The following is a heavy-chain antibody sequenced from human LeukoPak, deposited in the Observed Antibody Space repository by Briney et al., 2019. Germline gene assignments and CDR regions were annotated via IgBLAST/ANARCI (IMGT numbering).Heavy chain of an antibody. J-gene: IGHJ4*02. CDR1: GFTFSSYW. D-gene: IGHD3-22*01. Sequence: GGSLRLSCAASGFTFSSYWMSWVRQAPGKGLEWVASIKQDGSEKYYVDSVKGRFTISRDNSKNTLYLQMNSLRVEDTAVYYCAKVRYDSSGYQSPYFDYWGQGTLVTVSS. CDR3: AKVRYDSSGYQSPYFDY. V-gene: IGHV3-7*03. CDR2: IKQDGSEK.